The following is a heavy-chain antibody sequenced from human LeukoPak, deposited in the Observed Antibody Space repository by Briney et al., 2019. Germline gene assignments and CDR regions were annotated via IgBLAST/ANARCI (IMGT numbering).Heavy chain of an antibody. J-gene: IGHJ4*02. V-gene: IGHV1-8*01. CDR2: MNPNSGNT. CDR3: ARGTYYDYVWGSYRPIIRAFDY. Sequence: ASVKVSCKAPGYTFTSYDINWVRQATGQGLEWMGWMNPNSGNTGYAQKFQGRVTMTRNTSISTAYMELSSLRSEDTAVYYCARGTYYDYVWGSYRPIIRAFDYWGQGTLVTVSS. CDR1: GYTFTSYD. D-gene: IGHD3-16*02.